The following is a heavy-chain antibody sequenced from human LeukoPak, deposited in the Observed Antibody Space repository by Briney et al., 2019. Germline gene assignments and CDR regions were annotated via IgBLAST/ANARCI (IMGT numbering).Heavy chain of an antibody. CDR3: ARVDLYYDSSGYSRAANDY. CDR2: VSAYNGVT. CDR1: GYTFTSYG. Sequence: GASVKVSCKASGYTFTSYGISWVRQAPGQGLEWMGWVSAYNGVTNYAQNFQDRVTMTTDTPTTTAYMELRSLRSDDTAAYFCARVDLYYDSSGYSRAANDYWGQGTLVTVSS. J-gene: IGHJ4*02. D-gene: IGHD3-22*01. V-gene: IGHV1-18*01.